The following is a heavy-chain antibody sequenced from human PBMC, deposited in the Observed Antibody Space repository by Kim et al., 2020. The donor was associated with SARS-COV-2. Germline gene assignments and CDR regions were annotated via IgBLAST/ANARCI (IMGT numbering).Heavy chain of an antibody. CDR2: ISSSSSYI. Sequence: GGSLRLSCAASGFTFSSYSMNWVRQAPGKGLEWVSSISSSSSYIYYADSVKGRFTISRDNAKNSLYLQMNSLRAEDTAVYYCARDAGYYDSSGYLGFDPWGQGTLVTVSS. CDR1: GFTFSSYS. CDR3: ARDAGYYDSSGYLGFDP. V-gene: IGHV3-21*01. D-gene: IGHD3-22*01. J-gene: IGHJ5*02.